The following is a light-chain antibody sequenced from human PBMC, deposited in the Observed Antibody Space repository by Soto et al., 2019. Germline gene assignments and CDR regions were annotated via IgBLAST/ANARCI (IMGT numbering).Light chain of an antibody. V-gene: IGLV2-8*01. J-gene: IGLJ1*01. CDR3: SSYAGSNFYV. CDR2: DVS. Sequence: QSALTQPPSASGSPGQSVTISCTGTSSDVGGYNYVSWYQHHPGKAPKFIIYDVSKRPSGVPDRFSDSKSCNTASLTVSGLQAEDEGDYYCSSYAGSNFYVFGTGLKLTVL. CDR1: SSDVGGYNY.